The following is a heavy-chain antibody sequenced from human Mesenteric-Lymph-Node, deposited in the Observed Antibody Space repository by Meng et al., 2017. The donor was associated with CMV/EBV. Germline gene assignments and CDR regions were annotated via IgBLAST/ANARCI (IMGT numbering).Heavy chain of an antibody. CDR1: GGSFSGYY. V-gene: IGHV4-34*01. Sequence: VCGGSFSGYYWSWIRQPPGKGLEWIGEINHSGSTNYNPSLKSRVTISVDTSKNQFSLKLTSVTAADTAVYYCARVRSTMVRGVAFDYWGQGTLVTVSS. CDR3: ARVRSTMVRGVAFDY. J-gene: IGHJ4*02. CDR2: INHSGST. D-gene: IGHD3-10*01.